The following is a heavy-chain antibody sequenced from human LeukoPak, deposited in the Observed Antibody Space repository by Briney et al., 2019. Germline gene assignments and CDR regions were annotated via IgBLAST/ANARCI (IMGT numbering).Heavy chain of an antibody. V-gene: IGHV1-18*01. D-gene: IGHD6-19*01. CDR1: GYTFTSYG. CDR2: ISAYNGNT. J-gene: IGHJ4*02. CDR3: ARGSVGVLGVAGNDY. Sequence: GASVKVSCKASGYTFTSYGISWVRQAPGQGREWMGWISAYNGNTNYAQKLQGRVTMTTDTSTSTAYMELRSLRSDDTAVYCCARGSVGVLGVAGNDYWGQGTLVTVSS.